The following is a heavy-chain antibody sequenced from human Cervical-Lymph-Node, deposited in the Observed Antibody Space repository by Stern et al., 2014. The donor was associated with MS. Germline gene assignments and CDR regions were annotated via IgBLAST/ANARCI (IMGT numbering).Heavy chain of an antibody. V-gene: IGHV1-2*02. CDR2: IHPNSGDT. Sequence: QVQLVQSGAEVKKPGASVKVSCKASGYTFTDYYMQWVRQAPGQGLEWMGWIHPNSGDTKYARKFQGRVTLTRETSISTVYLDLSGLGYDDTAVYYCARGLATAVIADYWGQGPLVTVS. D-gene: IGHD2-21*01. J-gene: IGHJ4*02. CDR3: ARGLATAVIADY. CDR1: GYTFTDYY.